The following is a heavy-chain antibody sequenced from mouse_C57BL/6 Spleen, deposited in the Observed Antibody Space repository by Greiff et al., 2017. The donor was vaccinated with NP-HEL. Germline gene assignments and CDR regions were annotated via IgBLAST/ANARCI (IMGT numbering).Heavy chain of an antibody. CDR3: ARLPSYAMDY. J-gene: IGHJ4*01. CDR2: INYDGSST. D-gene: IGHD5-5*01. V-gene: IGHV5-16*01. Sequence: EVKLVESEGGLVQPGSSMKLSCTASGFTFSDYYMAWVRQVPEKGLEWVANINYDGSSTYYLDSLKSRFIISRDNAKNILYLQMSSLKSEDTATYYCARLPSYAMDYWGQGTSVTVSS. CDR1: GFTFSDYY.